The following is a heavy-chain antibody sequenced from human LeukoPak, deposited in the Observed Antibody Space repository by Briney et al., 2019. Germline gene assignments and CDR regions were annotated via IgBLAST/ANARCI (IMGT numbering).Heavy chain of an antibody. CDR3: AKGPPYYYYYYMDA. Sequence: GGSLRLSCAASGFTFSSYGMHWVRQAPGKGLEWVAVISYDGSNKYYADSVKGRFTISRDNSKNTLYLQMNSLRAEDTAVYYCAKGPPYYYYYYMDAWGKGTTVTVSS. J-gene: IGHJ6*03. CDR1: GFTFSSYG. CDR2: ISYDGSNK. V-gene: IGHV3-30*18.